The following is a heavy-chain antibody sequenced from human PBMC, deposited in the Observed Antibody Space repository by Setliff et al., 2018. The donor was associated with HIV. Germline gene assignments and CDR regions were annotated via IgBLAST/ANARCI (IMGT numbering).Heavy chain of an antibody. CDR2: VSGRGDT. D-gene: IGHD3-10*01. Sequence: PSETLSLTCTVSDSGTYYWSWIRQPAGKGLEWIGRVSGRGDTNYNPSLKSRVTMSVDTSKNQFSLKLSSVTAADTAVYYCARDTWFGESEDPFYYYMDVWGKGTTVTVS. J-gene: IGHJ6*03. V-gene: IGHV4-4*07. CDR1: DSGTYY. CDR3: ARDTWFGESEDPFYYYMDV.